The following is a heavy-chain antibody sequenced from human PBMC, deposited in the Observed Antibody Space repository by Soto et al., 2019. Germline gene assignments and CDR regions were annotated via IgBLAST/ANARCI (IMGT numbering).Heavy chain of an antibody. CDR1: GFTFSNYD. D-gene: IGHD3-22*01. Sequence: GGSLRLSCAASGFTFSNYDMNWVRQAPGKGLEWVSYITSSGSTIYSADSVKGRFTISRDNAKNSLYLQMKSLRAADTAVYYCARDGDYYDSSGYSTLDYWGQGTLVTVSS. CDR3: ARDGDYYDSSGYSTLDY. V-gene: IGHV3-48*03. J-gene: IGHJ4*02. CDR2: ITSSGSTI.